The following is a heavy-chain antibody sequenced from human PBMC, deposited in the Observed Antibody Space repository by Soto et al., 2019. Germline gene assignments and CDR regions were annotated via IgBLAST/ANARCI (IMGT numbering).Heavy chain of an antibody. CDR2: IYYSGST. Sequence: QVQLQESGPGLVKPSETLSLTCTVSGGSVSSGSYYWSWIRQPPGKGLEWIGYIYYSGSTNYNPSLKRRVTIAEDTSKNQFSLRLSSVTAADTAVYYCARSYCYSSSSHWFDPWGQGTLVTVSS. CDR1: GGSVSSGSYY. V-gene: IGHV4-61*01. J-gene: IGHJ5*02. D-gene: IGHD6-6*01. CDR3: ARSYCYSSSSHWFDP.